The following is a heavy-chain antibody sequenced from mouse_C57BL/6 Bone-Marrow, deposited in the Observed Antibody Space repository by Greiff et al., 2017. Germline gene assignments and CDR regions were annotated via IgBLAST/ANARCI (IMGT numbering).Heavy chain of an antibody. V-gene: IGHV1-63*01. D-gene: IGHD2-2*01. CDR3: ARRRLRRRYWYFDV. J-gene: IGHJ1*03. Sequence: QVHVKQSGAELVRPGTSVKMSCKASGYTFTNYWIGWAKQRPGHGLEWIGDIYPGGGYTNYNEKFKGKATLTADKSSSTAYMQFSSLTSEDSAIYYCARRRLRRRYWYFDVWGTGTTVTVSS. CDR1: GYTFTNYW. CDR2: IYPGGGYT.